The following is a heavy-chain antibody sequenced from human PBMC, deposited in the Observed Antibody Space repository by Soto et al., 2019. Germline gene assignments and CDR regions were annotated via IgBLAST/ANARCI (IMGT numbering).Heavy chain of an antibody. J-gene: IGHJ4*02. Sequence: GESLKISCKGSGYSFTSYWIGWVRQMPGKGLEWMGIIYPGDSDTRYSPSFQGQVTISADKSINTAYLQWINLKASDTAMYYCARQGAVAGSRVDYWGQGTLVTVSS. CDR2: IYPGDSDT. CDR1: GYSFTSYW. V-gene: IGHV5-51*01. CDR3: ARQGAVAGSRVDY. D-gene: IGHD6-19*01.